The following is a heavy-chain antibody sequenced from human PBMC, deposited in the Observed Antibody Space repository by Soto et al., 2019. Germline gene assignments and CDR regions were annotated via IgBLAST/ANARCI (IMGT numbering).Heavy chain of an antibody. J-gene: IGHJ6*02. CDR1: GFTFSSYA. CDR2: MSGSGGST. CDR3: AKDSYSNPQFFYGLDV. V-gene: IGHV3-23*01. Sequence: HPGGSLRLSCAASGFTFSSYAMTWVRQAPGTGLEWVSGMSGSGGSTYYADSVKGRFTISRDNSKNTLYVQMNSLRAEDTAVYYCAKDSYSNPQFFYGLDVWGQGTTVTVSS. D-gene: IGHD6-13*01.